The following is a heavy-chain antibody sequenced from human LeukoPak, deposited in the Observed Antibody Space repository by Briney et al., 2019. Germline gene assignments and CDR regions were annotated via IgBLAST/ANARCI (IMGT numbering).Heavy chain of an antibody. D-gene: IGHD3-10*01. J-gene: IGHJ3*02. V-gene: IGHV1-69*13. CDR1: GGTFSSYA. CDR3: ARSFREDDAFDI. Sequence: SVKVSCKASGGTFSSYAISWVRQAPGQGLEWMGGIIPIFGTANYAQKFQGRVTITADESTSTAYMELSSLRSEDTAVYYCARSFREDDAFDIWAKGQWSPSLQ. CDR2: IIPIFGTA.